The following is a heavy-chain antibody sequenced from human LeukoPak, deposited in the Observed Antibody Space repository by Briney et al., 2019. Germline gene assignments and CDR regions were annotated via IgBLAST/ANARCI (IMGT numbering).Heavy chain of an antibody. CDR2: FDPEDGET. J-gene: IGHJ3*02. Sequence: ASVKVSCKVSGYTLTELSMHWVRQAPGKGLEWMGGFDPEDGETIYAQKFQGRVTMTEDTSTDTAYIELSSLRSEDTAVYYCATEGSRYYYDSSGYGLAFDIWGQGTMVTVSS. CDR3: ATEGSRYYYDSSGYGLAFDI. D-gene: IGHD3-22*01. CDR1: GYTLTELS. V-gene: IGHV1-24*01.